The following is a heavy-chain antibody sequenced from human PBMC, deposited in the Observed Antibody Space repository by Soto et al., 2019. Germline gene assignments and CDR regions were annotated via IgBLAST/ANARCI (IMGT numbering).Heavy chain of an antibody. D-gene: IGHD2-8*01. Sequence: SETLSLTCTVSGGSISGFYWSWIRQSPGKGLEWIGYIYDGDSTNYNPSLESRVIISVDTSKNHFSLRLSSVTAADTAVYYCARAYYGTDGYSLDPWGQGTLVT. CDR1: GGSISGFY. J-gene: IGHJ5*02. CDR3: ARAYYGTDGYSLDP. V-gene: IGHV4-59*01. CDR2: IYDGDST.